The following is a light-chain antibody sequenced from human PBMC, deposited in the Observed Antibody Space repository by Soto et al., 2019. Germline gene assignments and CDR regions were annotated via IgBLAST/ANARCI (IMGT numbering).Light chain of an antibody. Sequence: QSALTQPRSVSGSPGQSVTISCTGTSNDVGAYNYVSWYQQHPGKAPKLIIFDVSKRPSGVPDRFSGSKSGNTASLTISALQAEDEADYYCCSYADSLILVFGGWTKLTVL. CDR3: CSYADSLILV. J-gene: IGLJ2*01. V-gene: IGLV2-11*01. CDR2: DVS. CDR1: SNDVGAYNY.